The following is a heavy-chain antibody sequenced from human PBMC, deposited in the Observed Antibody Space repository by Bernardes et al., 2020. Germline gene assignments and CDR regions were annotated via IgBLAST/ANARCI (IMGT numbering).Heavy chain of an antibody. V-gene: IGHV1-18*01. CDR3: ARPRHDYGDYDY. Sequence: ASVKVSCKASGYTFTSYGIIWVRQAPGQGLEWMGWISAYNGNTNYAQKLQGRVTMTTDTSTSTAYMELRSLRSDDTAVYYCARPRHDYGDYDYWGQGTLVTVSS. CDR2: ISAYNGNT. CDR1: GYTFTSYG. D-gene: IGHD4-17*01. J-gene: IGHJ4*02.